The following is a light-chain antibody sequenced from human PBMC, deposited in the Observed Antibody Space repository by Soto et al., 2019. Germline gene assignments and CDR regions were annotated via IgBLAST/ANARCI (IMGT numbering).Light chain of an antibody. CDR1: SSNIGSNT. CDR3: AAWDDSLNGSYVV. Sequence: QSVLTQPPSASGTPGQRVTISCSGSSSNIGSNTVNWYQQLPGTAPKLLIYSNNQRPSGVPDRFSGSKSGTSASLAISGLQSADEADYYCAAWDDSLNGSYVVFGGGTKLTVL. CDR2: SNN. J-gene: IGLJ2*01. V-gene: IGLV1-44*01.